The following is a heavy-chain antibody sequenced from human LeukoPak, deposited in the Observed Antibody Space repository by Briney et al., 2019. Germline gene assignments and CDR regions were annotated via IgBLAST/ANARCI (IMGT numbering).Heavy chain of an antibody. J-gene: IGHJ3*02. CDR1: NYSISSGYF. CDR2: IFHTGST. V-gene: IGHV4-38-2*02. CDR3: ARDEAYCGGDCYPHMSKGAFDI. D-gene: IGHD2-21*02. Sequence: SETLSLTCTVSNYSISSGYFWGWIRQPPGKGLEWIGNIFHTGSTYYNPSLKSRVTMSADTSKNQFSLKLSSVTAADTAVYYCARDEAYCGGDCYPHMSKGAFDIWGQGTMVTVSS.